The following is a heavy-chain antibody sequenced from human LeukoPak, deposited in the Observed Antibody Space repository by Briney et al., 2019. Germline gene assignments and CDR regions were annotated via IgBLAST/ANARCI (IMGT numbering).Heavy chain of an antibody. D-gene: IGHD3-22*01. CDR2: VYYSGST. Sequence: NTSETLSLTCTVSGGSISSYYWSWIRQPPGKGLEYIGYVYYSGSTNYNPSLKSRVTISVDTSKNQFSLKLSSVTAADTAVYYCAREPYDSSGYIIDYWGQGTLVTVS. CDR3: AREPYDSSGYIIDY. CDR1: GGSISSYY. V-gene: IGHV4-59*12. J-gene: IGHJ4*02.